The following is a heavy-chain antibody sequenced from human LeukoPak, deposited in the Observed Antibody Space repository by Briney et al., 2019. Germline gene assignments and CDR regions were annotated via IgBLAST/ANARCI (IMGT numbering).Heavy chain of an antibody. V-gene: IGHV3-7*01. J-gene: IGHJ4*02. CDR2: IRPDGSDK. Sequence: GGSLRLSCAASGFTFSSYGMTWVRQAPGKGLEWVANIRPDGSDKYYVDSVKGRFTISRDNAKNSLYLQTNSLRAEDTAVYYCARGSSLGDWGQGTLVIVSS. D-gene: IGHD6-13*01. CDR3: ARGSSLGD. CDR1: GFTFSSYG.